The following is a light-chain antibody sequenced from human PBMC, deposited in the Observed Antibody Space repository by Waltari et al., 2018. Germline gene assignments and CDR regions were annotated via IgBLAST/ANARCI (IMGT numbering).Light chain of an antibody. V-gene: IGKV1-5*03. J-gene: IGKJ2*01. Sequence: DIQMTQSHSTLSASVGDRVTITCRASQSIGGWLAWYQQKPGKAPNLLIFKASFLEGGVPSRFSGSGSGTDFTLTISSLQPDDFATYYCQQYQTYPLTFGLGTKLEI. CDR1: QSIGGW. CDR3: QQYQTYPLT. CDR2: KAS.